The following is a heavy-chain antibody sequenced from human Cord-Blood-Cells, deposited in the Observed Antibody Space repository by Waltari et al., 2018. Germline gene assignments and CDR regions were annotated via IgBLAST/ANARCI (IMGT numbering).Heavy chain of an antibody. CDR2: INHSGST. V-gene: IGHV4-34*01. Sequence: QVQLQQWGAGLLKPSETLSLTCAVYGGSFSGYYWSWIRQPPGKGLEWIGEINHSGSTNYNPSLKSRVTMSVDTSQNQFSLKLSSVTAADTAVYYCARLGGSSGWYYYYYYMDVWGKGTTITVSS. D-gene: IGHD6-19*01. CDR3: ARLGGSSGWYYYYYYMDV. J-gene: IGHJ6*03. CDR1: GGSFSGYY.